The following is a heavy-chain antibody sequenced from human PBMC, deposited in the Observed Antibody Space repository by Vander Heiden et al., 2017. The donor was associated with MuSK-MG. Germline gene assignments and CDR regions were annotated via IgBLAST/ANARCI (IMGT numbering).Heavy chain of an antibody. V-gene: IGHV5-51*01. Sequence: EVQLVQSGAEVKKPGESLKISCKGSGYSFTSYWIGGVRQMPGKGLEWMGIIYPGDSDTRYSPSFQGQVTISADKSISTAYLQWSSLKASDTAMYYCARPYYDFWSGPPSDAFDIWGQGTMVTVSS. CDR3: ARPYYDFWSGPPSDAFDI. D-gene: IGHD3-3*01. CDR2: IYPGDSDT. CDR1: GYSFTSYW. J-gene: IGHJ3*02.